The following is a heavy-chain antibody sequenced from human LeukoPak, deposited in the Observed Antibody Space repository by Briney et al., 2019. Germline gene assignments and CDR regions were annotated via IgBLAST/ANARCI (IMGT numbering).Heavy chain of an antibody. CDR2: ISGSGGST. V-gene: IGHV3-23*01. D-gene: IGHD3-10*01. Sequence: GGSLRLSCGASGFTFSSYAMSWVRQAPGKGLEWVSAISGSGGSTYYADSVKGRFTISRDNSKNTLYLQMNSLRAEDTAVYHCAKESGGDYVGMDVWGQGTTVTVSS. J-gene: IGHJ6*02. CDR3: AKESGGDYVGMDV. CDR1: GFTFSSYA.